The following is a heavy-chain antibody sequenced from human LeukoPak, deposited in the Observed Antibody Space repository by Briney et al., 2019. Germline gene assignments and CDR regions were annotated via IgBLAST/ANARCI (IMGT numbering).Heavy chain of an antibody. D-gene: IGHD3-22*01. CDR3: AREWYDSSGYYREYYFDY. V-gene: IGHV1-69*05. Sequence: SVKVSCKASGGTFSSYAISWVRQAPGQGLEWMGRIIPIFGTANYTQKFQGRVTITTDESTSTAYMELSSLRSEDTAVYYCAREWYDSSGYYREYYFDYWGQGTLVTVSS. CDR1: GGTFSSYA. J-gene: IGHJ4*02. CDR2: IIPIFGTA.